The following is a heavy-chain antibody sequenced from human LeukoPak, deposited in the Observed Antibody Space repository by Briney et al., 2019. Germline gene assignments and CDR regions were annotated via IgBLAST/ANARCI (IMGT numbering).Heavy chain of an antibody. V-gene: IGHV4-39*01. CDR2: IYYSGST. CDR3: ARLSDGDYGVGYFDY. J-gene: IGHJ4*02. CDR1: GGSISSSSYY. Sequence: KPSETLSLTCTVSGGSISSSSYYWGWIRQPPGKGLEWIGSIYYSGSTYYNPSLKSRVTISVDTSKNQFSLKLSSVTAADTAVYYCARLSDGDYGVGYFDYWGQGTLVTVSS. D-gene: IGHD4-17*01.